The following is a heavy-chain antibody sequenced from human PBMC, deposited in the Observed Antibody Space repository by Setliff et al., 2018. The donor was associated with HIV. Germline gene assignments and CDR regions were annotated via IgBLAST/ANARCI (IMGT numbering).Heavy chain of an antibody. V-gene: IGHV4-59*11. CDR1: GGSISSHY. CDR2: IYYSGST. Sequence: ETLSLTCTVSGGSISSHYWSWIRQPPGKGLEWIGYIYYSGSTNYNPSLKSRVTISVDTSKNQFSLKLSSVTAADTAVYYCARDGPLEGSYRYYYYMDVWGKGTTVTVSS. D-gene: IGHD3-10*01. J-gene: IGHJ6*03. CDR3: ARDGPLEGSYRYYYYMDV.